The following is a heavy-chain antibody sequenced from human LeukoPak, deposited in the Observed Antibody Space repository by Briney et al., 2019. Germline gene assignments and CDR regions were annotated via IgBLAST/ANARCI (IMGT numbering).Heavy chain of an antibody. CDR1: GFTFSSYA. V-gene: IGHV3-23*01. D-gene: IGHD3-9*01. J-gene: IGHJ4*02. Sequence: GGSLRLSCAASGFTFSSYAMSWVRQAPGKGLGWVSAISGSGGSTYYADSVKGRFTISRDNSKNTLYLQMNSLRAEDTAVYYCAKGRGLTGYFDYWGQGTLVTVSS. CDR2: ISGSGGST. CDR3: AKGRGLTGYFDY.